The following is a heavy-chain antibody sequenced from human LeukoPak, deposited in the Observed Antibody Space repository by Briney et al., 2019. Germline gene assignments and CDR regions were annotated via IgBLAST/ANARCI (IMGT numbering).Heavy chain of an antibody. Sequence: PGGSLRLSCAASGFTVRSNYMSWVRQAPGKGLEWVSSISSSGSSIYYADSLRGRFTISRDNAKNSLFLQMHSLRAEDTAVYYCATLTTVTHDAFDIWGQGTMVTVPS. V-gene: IGHV3-21*01. CDR3: ATLTTVTHDAFDI. J-gene: IGHJ3*02. CDR2: ISSSGSSI. D-gene: IGHD4-17*01. CDR1: GFTVRSNY.